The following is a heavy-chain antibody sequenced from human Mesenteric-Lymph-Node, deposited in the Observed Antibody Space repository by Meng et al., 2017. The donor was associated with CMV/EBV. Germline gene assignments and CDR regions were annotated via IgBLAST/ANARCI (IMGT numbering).Heavy chain of an antibody. J-gene: IGHJ3*02. D-gene: IGHD3-3*01. Sequence: SETLSLTCTVSSGSVSTAGYYWSWIRQPPGKGLEWIAYIYYSGTTNYNPSLKSRVTISVDTSKNQFSLKLSSVTAADTAVYYCARMGITIFGVVINDLAFDIWGQGTMVTVSS. V-gene: IGHV4-61*08. CDR1: SGSVSTAGYY. CDR3: ARMGITIFGVVINDLAFDI. CDR2: IYYSGTT.